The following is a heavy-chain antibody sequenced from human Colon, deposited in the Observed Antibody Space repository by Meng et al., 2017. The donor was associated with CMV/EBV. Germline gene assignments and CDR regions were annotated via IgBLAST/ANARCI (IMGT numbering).Heavy chain of an antibody. Sequence: KVSCKTASATFTSYGFSWVRQAPGQGLEWMGWVSAYNGNTNYAQKFQDRVSMTTDTSTSTVYMELRSLTSDDTAVYYCARGTHDFDYWGQGTLVTVSS. CDR1: SATFTSYG. D-gene: IGHD3/OR15-3a*01. V-gene: IGHV1-18*01. CDR3: ARGTHDFDY. J-gene: IGHJ4*02. CDR2: VSAYNGNT.